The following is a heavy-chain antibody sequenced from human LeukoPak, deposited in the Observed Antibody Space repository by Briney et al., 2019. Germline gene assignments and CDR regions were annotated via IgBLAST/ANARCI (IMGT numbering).Heavy chain of an antibody. J-gene: IGHJ3*02. CDR1: TLTLNNYW. CDR2: TSSGSDYI. D-gene: IGHD1-26*01. Sequence: PGGSLRLSCTASTLTLNNYWMSWVRQAPGKGLGWVSSTSSGSDYIYYADSMKGRFSTSRDSAKNSLYLQMNSLRVEDTAVYYCARGHSGSYQRTDAFDIWGQGTMVTVSS. CDR3: ARGHSGSYQRTDAFDI. V-gene: IGHV3-21*01.